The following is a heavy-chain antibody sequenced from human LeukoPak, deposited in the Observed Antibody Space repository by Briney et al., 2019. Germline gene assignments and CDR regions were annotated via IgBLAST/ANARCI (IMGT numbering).Heavy chain of an antibody. V-gene: IGHV3-43D*03. CDR1: GFTFDDYA. J-gene: IGHJ6*02. CDR3: AKDGPTVTLFYYGMDV. Sequence: GGSLRLSCAASGFTFDDYAMHWVRQAPGKGLEWVSLISWDGGSTYYADSVKGRFTISRDNSKNSLYLQMNSLRAEDTALYYCAKDGPTVTLFYYGMDVWGQGTTVTVSS. D-gene: IGHD4-17*01. CDR2: ISWDGGST.